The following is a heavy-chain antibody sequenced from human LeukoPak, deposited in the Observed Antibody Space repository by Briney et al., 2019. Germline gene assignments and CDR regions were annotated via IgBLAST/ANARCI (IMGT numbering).Heavy chain of an antibody. CDR1: GYTFTTYN. J-gene: IGHJ4*02. CDR3: ATSLWAVFDY. CDR2: ISGYNGNT. Sequence: ASVKVSCKASGYTFTTYNINWVRQAPGQGLEWMGWISGYNGNTNYAQKLQGRVTMTRDTSTSTVYMELSSLRSEDTAVYYCATSLWAVFDYWGQGTLVTVSS. D-gene: IGHD2-2*01. V-gene: IGHV1-18*01.